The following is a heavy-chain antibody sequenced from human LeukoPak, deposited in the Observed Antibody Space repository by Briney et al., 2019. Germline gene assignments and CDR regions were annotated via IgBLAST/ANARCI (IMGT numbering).Heavy chain of an antibody. CDR2: FTSKTDGGTT. D-gene: IGHD3-22*01. CDR3: TTAQFFNSSGSLAY. V-gene: IGHV3-15*01. J-gene: IGHJ4*02. Sequence: GGSLRLSCAASEFTFNKARMNWVRQGPGKGLEWVGRFTSKTDGGTTDYAAPVRGRFTISRDDSKDTLYLQMNSLKTEDTAVYYCTTAQFFNSSGSLAYWGQGTLVTVSS. CDR1: EFTFNKAR.